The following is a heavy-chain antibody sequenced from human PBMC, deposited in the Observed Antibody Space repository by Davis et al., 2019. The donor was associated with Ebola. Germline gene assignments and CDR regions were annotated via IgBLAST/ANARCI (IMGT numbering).Heavy chain of an antibody. CDR3: ASDYGDYGEGHFDY. V-gene: IGHV1-3*01. J-gene: IGHJ4*02. CDR1: GYTFTSYD. Sequence: ASVKVSCKASGYTFTSYDMHWVRQAPGQRLEWMGWINAGNGNTKYSQKFQGRVTITRDTSASTAYMELSSLRSEDTAVYYCASDYGDYGEGHFDYWGQGTLVTVSS. D-gene: IGHD4-17*01. CDR2: INAGNGNT.